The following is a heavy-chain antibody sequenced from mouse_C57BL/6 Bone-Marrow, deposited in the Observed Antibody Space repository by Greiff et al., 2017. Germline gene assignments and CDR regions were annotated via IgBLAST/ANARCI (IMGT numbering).Heavy chain of an antibody. CDR1: GYTFTDHT. CDR2: IYPRDGST. D-gene: IGHD1-1*01. J-gene: IGHJ4*01. V-gene: IGHV1-78*01. CDR3: ARWGRYYYGSRSYAMDY. Sequence: VKLQESDAELVKPGASVKISCKVSGYTFTDHTIHWMKQRPEQGLEWIGYIYPRDGSTKYNEKFKGKATLTADKSSSTAYMQLNSLTSEDSAVYFCARWGRYYYGSRSYAMDYWGQGTSVTVSS.